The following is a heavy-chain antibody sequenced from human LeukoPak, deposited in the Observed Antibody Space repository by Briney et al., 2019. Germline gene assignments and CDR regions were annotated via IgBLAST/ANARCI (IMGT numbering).Heavy chain of an antibody. CDR1: GFTFSSYS. Sequence: GGSLRLSCAASGFTFSSYSMTWVRQAPGEGLEWVSSISSSSSYIYYADSVKGRFTISRDNAKNSLYLQMNSLRAEDTAVYYCARDFRLRGSSGNDYWGQGTLVIVSS. CDR2: ISSSSSYI. D-gene: IGHD3-22*01. CDR3: ARDFRLRGSSGNDY. V-gene: IGHV3-21*01. J-gene: IGHJ4*02.